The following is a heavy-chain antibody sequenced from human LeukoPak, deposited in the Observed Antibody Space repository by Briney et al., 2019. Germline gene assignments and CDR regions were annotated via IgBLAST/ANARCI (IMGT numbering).Heavy chain of an antibody. J-gene: IGHJ4*02. V-gene: IGHV1-18*01. CDR1: GYTFTSYG. CDR3: ARDQEAFDY. CDR2: IVAYNGKT. Sequence: ASVKVSCKASGYTFTSYGISWVRQAPGQGLEWMGWIVAYNGKTNYAQTLQGGVTMTTDTSTSTVHMELSGLRSEDTAVYYCARDQEAFDYWGQGTLVTVSS.